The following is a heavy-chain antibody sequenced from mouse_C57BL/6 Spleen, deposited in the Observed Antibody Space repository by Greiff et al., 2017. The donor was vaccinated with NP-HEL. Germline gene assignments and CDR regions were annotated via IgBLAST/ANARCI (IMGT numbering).Heavy chain of an antibody. Sequence: EVKLLESGPELVKPGASVKISCKASGYSFTDYNMNWVKQSNGKSLEWIGVINPNYGTTSYNQKFKGKATLTVDQSSSTAYMQLNSLTSEDSAVYDCATGGRTGGPKVVATRDWYFDVWGTGTTVTVSS. CDR1: GYSFTDYN. CDR2: INPNYGTT. V-gene: IGHV1-39*01. J-gene: IGHJ1*03. D-gene: IGHD1-1*01. CDR3: ATGGRTGGPKVVATRDWYFDV.